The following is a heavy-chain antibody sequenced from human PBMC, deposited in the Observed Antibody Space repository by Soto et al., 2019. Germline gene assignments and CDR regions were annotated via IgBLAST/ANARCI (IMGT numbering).Heavy chain of an antibody. CDR1: GFTVSSKY. Sequence: EVQLVESGGGLIQPGGSLRLSCAASGFTVSSKYMSWVRQAPGKGLEWVSVIYSGGSTYYADSVKGRFTISRDNSKNTLDLQINSLRAEDTAVYYCARDSGVVATYGMEVWGQGTTVTVSS. CDR2: IYSGGST. D-gene: IGHD2-15*01. J-gene: IGHJ6*02. V-gene: IGHV3-53*01. CDR3: ARDSGVVATYGMEV.